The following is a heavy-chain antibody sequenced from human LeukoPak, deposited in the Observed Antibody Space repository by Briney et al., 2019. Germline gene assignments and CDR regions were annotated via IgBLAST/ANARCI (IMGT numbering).Heavy chain of an antibody. CDR2: ISSSGSTI. J-gene: IGHJ4*02. CDR3: ASSIAVAGRLFDY. Sequence: GGSLRLSCAASGFTFSDHYMDWVRQAPGKGLEWVSYISSSGSTIYYADSVKGRFTISRDNAKNSLYLQMNSLRAEDTAVYYCASSIAVAGRLFDYWGQGTLVTVSS. CDR1: GFTFSDHY. D-gene: IGHD6-19*01. V-gene: IGHV3-11*04.